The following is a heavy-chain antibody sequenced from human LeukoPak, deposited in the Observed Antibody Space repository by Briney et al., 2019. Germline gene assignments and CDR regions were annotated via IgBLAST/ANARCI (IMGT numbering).Heavy chain of an antibody. CDR3: ARDVGASNFDS. V-gene: IGHV4-4*07. J-gene: IGHJ4*02. CDR2: IYTTGAT. D-gene: IGHD1-26*01. Sequence: SETLSLTCTVSGDSITSYYRSWIRQSAEKGREWIGRIYTTGATNYNPSLKGRVTVSVDTSKNQFFLKLRSVTAADTAVYYCARDVGASNFDSWGQGVQVTVSS. CDR1: GDSITSYY.